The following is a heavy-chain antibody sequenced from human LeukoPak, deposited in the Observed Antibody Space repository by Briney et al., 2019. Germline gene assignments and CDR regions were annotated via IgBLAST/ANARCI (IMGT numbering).Heavy chain of an antibody. D-gene: IGHD5-24*01. CDR1: GGSISSHY. Sequence: SETLSLTCTVSGGSISSHYWSWIRQPPGKGLEWIGYIYYSGSTNYNPSLKGRVTISVDTSKNQFSLKLSSVTAADTAVYYCASGRWRYYFDYWGQGTLVTVSS. CDR2: IYYSGST. V-gene: IGHV4-59*11. CDR3: ASGRWRYYFDY. J-gene: IGHJ4*02.